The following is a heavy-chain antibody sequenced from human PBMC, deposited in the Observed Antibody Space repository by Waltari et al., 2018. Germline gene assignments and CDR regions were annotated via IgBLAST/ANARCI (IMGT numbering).Heavy chain of an antibody. CDR3: ARDPRTDGSYFDY. V-gene: IGHV4-59*01. Sequence: QVQLQESGPGLVKPSETLSLTCTVSGGSISSYYWSWIRQPPGKGLEWIGYIYYSGSTNYNPSLKSRVTISVDTSKNQFSLKLSSVTAADTAVYYCARDPRTDGSYFDYWGQGTLVTVSS. J-gene: IGHJ4*02. CDR2: IYYSGST. D-gene: IGHD1-1*01. CDR1: GGSISSYY.